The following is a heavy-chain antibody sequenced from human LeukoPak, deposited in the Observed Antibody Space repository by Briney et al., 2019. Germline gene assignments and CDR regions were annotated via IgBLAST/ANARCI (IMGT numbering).Heavy chain of an antibody. V-gene: IGHV3-30-3*01. CDR1: GFTFSSYA. CDR3: ARDFNDDILTGRFHY. CDR2: ISYDGSNK. J-gene: IGHJ4*02. D-gene: IGHD3-9*01. Sequence: GGSLRLSCAASGFTFSSYAMHWVRQAPGKGLEWVAVISYDGSNKYYADSGKGRFTISRDNSKNTLYLQMNSLRAEDTAVYYCARDFNDDILTGRFHYWGQGTLVTVSS.